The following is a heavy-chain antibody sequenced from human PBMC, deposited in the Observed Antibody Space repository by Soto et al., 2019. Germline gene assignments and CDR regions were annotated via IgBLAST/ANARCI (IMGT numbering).Heavy chain of an antibody. CDR2: ISDSGSSI. Sequence: QVQLVESGGGLVKPGGSLRLSCAASGFTFKNYYMTWIRQAPGKGLEWVSYISDSGSSIYYADSMKGRFTISRDTAQNSPVLEMNSLSGEDTAVCFFAGKYNSKIDLWGKGTQVT. CDR3: AGKYNSKIDL. CDR1: GFTFKNYY. V-gene: IGHV3-11*01. J-gene: IGHJ5*02. D-gene: IGHD6-13*01.